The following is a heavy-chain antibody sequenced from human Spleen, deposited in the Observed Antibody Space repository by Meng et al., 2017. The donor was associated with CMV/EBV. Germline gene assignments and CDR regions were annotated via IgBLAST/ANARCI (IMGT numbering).Heavy chain of an antibody. V-gene: IGHV4-34*01. CDR1: GGSFSGYY. CDR2: INHSGST. Sequence: SEHLSRTCAVYGGSFSGYYWSWSRQPPGKGLECIGEINHSGSTNYNPSLKSRVTISVDTSKNQFSLKLSSVTAADTAVYYCARSWDYWGQGTLVTVSS. CDR3: ARSWDY. J-gene: IGHJ4*02.